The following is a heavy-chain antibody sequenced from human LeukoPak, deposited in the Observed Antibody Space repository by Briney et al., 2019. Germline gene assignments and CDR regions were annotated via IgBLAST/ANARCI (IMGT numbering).Heavy chain of an antibody. D-gene: IGHD5-18*01. V-gene: IGHV3-23*01. CDR1: GFTFNSHG. CDR3: ARVLRGFTYGKFDY. CDR2: ISDSDSST. J-gene: IGHJ4*02. Sequence: GGSLRLSCAASGFTFNSHGMSWVRQAPGKGLEWVSGISDSDSSTYYADSVKGRFTISRDNSKNTLYLQMNNLRAADTAVYFCARVLRGFTYGKFDYWGPGTLVTVSS.